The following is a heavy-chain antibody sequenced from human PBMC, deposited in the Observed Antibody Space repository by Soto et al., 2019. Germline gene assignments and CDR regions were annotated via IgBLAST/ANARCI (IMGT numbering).Heavy chain of an antibody. Sequence: QVQLQESGPGLVKPSETLSLTCTVSGDSISYYYWSWIRQPPGKGPEWIGYIYHSGSTNYHPSLKSRVTISVDTPKNQFSLRLSSVTAADTAVYYCAKYDFWSGYYAYWGQGSLVTVSS. V-gene: IGHV4-59*08. J-gene: IGHJ4*02. CDR2: IYHSGST. CDR1: GDSISYYY. CDR3: AKYDFWSGYYAY. D-gene: IGHD3-3*01.